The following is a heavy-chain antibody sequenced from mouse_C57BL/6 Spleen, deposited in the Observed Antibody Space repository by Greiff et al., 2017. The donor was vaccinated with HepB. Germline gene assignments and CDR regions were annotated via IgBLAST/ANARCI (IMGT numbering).Heavy chain of an antibody. CDR1: GFTFSSYT. V-gene: IGHV5-9*01. D-gene: IGHD3-2*02. J-gene: IGHJ4*01. Sequence: EVMLVESGGGLVKPGGSLKLSCAASGFTFSSYTMSWVRQTPEKRLEWVATISGGGGNTYYPDSVKGRFTISRDNAKNTLYLQMSSLRSEDTALYYCARTAQATAMDYWGQGTSVTVSS. CDR3: ARTAQATAMDY. CDR2: ISGGGGNT.